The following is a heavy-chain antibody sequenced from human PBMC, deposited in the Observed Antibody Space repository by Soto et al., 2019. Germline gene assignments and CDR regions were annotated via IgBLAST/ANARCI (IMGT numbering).Heavy chain of an antibody. J-gene: IGHJ5*02. V-gene: IGHV3-21*01. CDR2: IPTSSAYI. D-gene: IGHD2-21*01. Sequence: EVQLVASGGGLVKPGGSLRLSCAASGFTFNTYDMNWVRQAPGTGLECVSCIPTSSAYIYYEYSLKGRITISRYNAKNSLLMQMNSLSAEDTAVYYCVRSGTARLLRHSWFDTWRQGTVVTVSS. CDR1: GFTFNTYD. CDR3: VRSGTARLLRHSWFDT.